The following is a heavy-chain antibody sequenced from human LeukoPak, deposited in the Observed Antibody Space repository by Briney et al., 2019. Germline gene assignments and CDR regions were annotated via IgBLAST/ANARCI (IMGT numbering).Heavy chain of an antibody. CDR1: GFTFSSYA. V-gene: IGHV3-30-3*01. CDR2: ISYDGSNK. J-gene: IGHJ6*02. D-gene: IGHD3-10*01. Sequence: PGGSLRLSCAASGFTFSSYAMHWVRQAPGKGLEWVTVISYDGSNKYYADSVKGRFTISRDNSKNTLYLQMNSLRAEDTAVYYCARDQYYYGSGSYYGYYYYNGMDVWGQGTTVTVSS. CDR3: ARDQYYYGSGSYYGYYYYNGMDV.